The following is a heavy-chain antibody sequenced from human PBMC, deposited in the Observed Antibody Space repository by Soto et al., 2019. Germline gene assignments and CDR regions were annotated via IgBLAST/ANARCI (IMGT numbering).Heavy chain of an antibody. CDR1: GGTFSSYA. V-gene: IGHV1-69*06. CDR2: IIPIFGTA. D-gene: IGHD6-19*01. CDR3: ATIEQWPEGSWFDP. Sequence: SVKVSCKASGGTFSSYAISWVRQAPGQGLEWMGGIIPIFGTANYAQKFQGRVTITADKSTSTAYMELSSLRSEDTAVYYCATIEQWPEGSWFDPWGQGTLVTVSS. J-gene: IGHJ5*02.